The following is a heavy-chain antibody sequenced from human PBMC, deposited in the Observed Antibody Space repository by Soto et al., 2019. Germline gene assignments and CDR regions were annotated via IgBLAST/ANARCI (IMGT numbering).Heavy chain of an antibody. V-gene: IGHV3-23*05. J-gene: IGHJ4*02. CDR2: IYGSGRGI. CDR1: GLPHSNFA. Sequence: PGGSLRLSCTASGLPHSNFAMMWVRQAPGKGLECVSGIYGSGRGIEYADSVKGRFTISRDNSKNTVYPQMTDLRADDTAAYYCAKDAVYNDGLWLMDHWGQGTQVTFSS. CDR3: AKDAVYNDGLWLMDH. D-gene: IGHD2-21*01.